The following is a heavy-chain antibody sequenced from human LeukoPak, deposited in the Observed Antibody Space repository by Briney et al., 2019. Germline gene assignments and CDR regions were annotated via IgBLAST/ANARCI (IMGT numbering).Heavy chain of an antibody. Sequence: SETLSLTCAVYGGSFSGYYWSWIRQPPGKGLEWIGEINHSGSTNYNPSLKSRVTISVDTSKNQFSLKLSSVTAADTAVYYCARHGLRKYYFDYWGQGTLVTVSS. CDR2: INHSGST. CDR3: ARHGLRKYYFDY. CDR1: GGSFSGYY. J-gene: IGHJ4*02. D-gene: IGHD4/OR15-4a*01. V-gene: IGHV4-34*01.